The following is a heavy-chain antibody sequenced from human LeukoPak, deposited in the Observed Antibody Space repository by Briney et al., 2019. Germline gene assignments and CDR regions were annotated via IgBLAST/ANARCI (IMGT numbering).Heavy chain of an antibody. V-gene: IGHV3-23*01. CDR3: AKAGRGGAITLVRGVKGDYYYMDV. CDR2: ISGSGGRT. J-gene: IGHJ6*03. D-gene: IGHD3-10*01. CDR1: GFFFSGSA. Sequence: GGSLTLSCAASGFFFSGSAMHWVRQASGKGLEWVSGISGSGGRTYFADSVKGRFTISRDNSKNTLYLQMNSLRAEDTAVYYCAKAGRGGAITLVRGVKGDYYYMDVWGKGTTVTISS.